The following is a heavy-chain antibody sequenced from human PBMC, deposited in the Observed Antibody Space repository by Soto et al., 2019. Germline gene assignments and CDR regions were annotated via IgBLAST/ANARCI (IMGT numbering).Heavy chain of an antibody. Sequence: QVQMVESGGGVVQPGRSLRLSCVVSGFIFTNHAMHWVRQAPGKGLEWVAVISDDTNRKYYADSVKGRFTISRDNSKNILYLQMNSLSDDDPAVYYCARDIYSYGTVGTPDVWGQGTMLIVSS. CDR2: ISDDTNRK. V-gene: IGHV3-30*04. J-gene: IGHJ3*01. CDR3: ARDIYSYGTVGTPDV. CDR1: GFIFTNHA. D-gene: IGHD2-15*01.